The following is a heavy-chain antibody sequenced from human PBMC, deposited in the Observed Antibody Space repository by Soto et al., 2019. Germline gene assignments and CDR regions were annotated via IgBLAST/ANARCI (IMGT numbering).Heavy chain of an antibody. CDR3: ARESVGATNFDY. J-gene: IGHJ4*02. Sequence: GWSLRLSCASSVFTFISYSMNWVRQAPGKGLEWVSSISSSRSYIYYADSVKGRFTISRDNAKNSLYLQMNSLRAEDTAVYYCARESVGATNFDYWGQGTLVTVSS. V-gene: IGHV3-21*01. CDR2: ISSSRSYI. D-gene: IGHD1-26*01. CDR1: VFTFISYS.